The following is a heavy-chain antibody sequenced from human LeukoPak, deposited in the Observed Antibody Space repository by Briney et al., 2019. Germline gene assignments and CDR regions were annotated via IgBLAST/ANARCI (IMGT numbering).Heavy chain of an antibody. CDR3: AKDHRQVGATNDY. D-gene: IGHD1-26*01. V-gene: IGHV3-48*04. Sequence: PGGSLRLSCVASGFTFSSYSMNWVRQAPGKGLEWVSYISSASTTIYYADSVKGRFTISRDNAKKSVYLQMNRLRAEDTAVYYCAKDHRQVGATNDYWGQGTLVTVSS. CDR2: ISSASTTI. J-gene: IGHJ4*02. CDR1: GFTFSSYS.